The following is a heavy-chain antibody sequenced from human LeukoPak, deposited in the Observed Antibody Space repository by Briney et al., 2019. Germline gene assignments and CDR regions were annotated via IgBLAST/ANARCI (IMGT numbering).Heavy chain of an antibody. CDR3: VREWDHTRMTFDI. CDR2: IGTYNGNT. D-gene: IGHD1-26*01. CDR1: GYTFINYA. Sequence: ASVKVSCKASGYTFINYAISWVRQAPGRGLEWMGWIGTYNGNTKYAQEFQGRVTMTTDTSTSTGYMELRNLRSDDTAVYFCVREWDHTRMTFDIWGQGTMATVSS. V-gene: IGHV1-18*01. J-gene: IGHJ3*02.